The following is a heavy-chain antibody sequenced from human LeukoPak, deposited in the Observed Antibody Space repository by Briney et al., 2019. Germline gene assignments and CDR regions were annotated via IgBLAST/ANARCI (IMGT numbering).Heavy chain of an antibody. J-gene: IGHJ4*02. CDR1: EFTFSNCA. V-gene: IGHV3-23*01. D-gene: IGHD6-13*01. CDR2: ISASDGST. Sequence: GGSLRLSCAASEFTFSNCAMSWVRQAPGKGLEWVSSISASDGSTYYADSVKGRFTVSRDNSKNTLYLHMNSLRAEDTAVYYCAKARLAATGTHFDYWGQGTLVTVSS. CDR3: AKARLAATGTHFDY.